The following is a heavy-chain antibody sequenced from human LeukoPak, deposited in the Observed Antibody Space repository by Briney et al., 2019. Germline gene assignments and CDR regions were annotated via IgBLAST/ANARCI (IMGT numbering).Heavy chain of an antibody. CDR1: GGTFSSYA. Sequence: SVKVSCKASGGTFSSYAISWVRQAPGQGLEWMGGIIPIFGTANCAQKFQGRVTITADESTSTAYMELSSLRSEDTAVYYCARESYDSHLDAFDIWGQGTMVTVSS. J-gene: IGHJ3*02. D-gene: IGHD3-3*01. V-gene: IGHV1-69*13. CDR3: ARESYDSHLDAFDI. CDR2: IIPIFGTA.